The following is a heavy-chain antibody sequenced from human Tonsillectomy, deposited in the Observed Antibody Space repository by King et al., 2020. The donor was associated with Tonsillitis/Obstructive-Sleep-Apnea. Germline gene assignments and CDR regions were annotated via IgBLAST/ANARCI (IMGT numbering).Heavy chain of an antibody. J-gene: IGHJ3*02. CDR3: ARAEYDPDAFDI. V-gene: IGHV4-4*02. D-gene: IGHD3-3*01. CDR2: IYHSGTT. Sequence: QLQESGPGLVKPSGTLSLTCAVSGGSVSNSDWWSWVRQPPGKGLEGIGEIYHSGTTKYNPALMSRVTISVDRSKKQFSLRLSSVTAADTAVYYCARAEYDPDAFDIWGQGTMVIVSS. CDR1: GGSVSNSDW.